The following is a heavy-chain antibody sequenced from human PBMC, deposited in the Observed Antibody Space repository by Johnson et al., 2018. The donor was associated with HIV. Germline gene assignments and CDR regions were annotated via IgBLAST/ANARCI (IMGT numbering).Heavy chain of an antibody. CDR2: ISWNSGSI. J-gene: IGHJ3*02. D-gene: IGHD2-21*02. CDR1: AFTLTNYA. V-gene: IGHV3-9*01. Sequence: VQLVESGGGVVQPGRSLRLSCAASAFTLTNYAIHWVRKAPGKGLEWVSGISWNSGSIGYADSVKGRFTISRDNAKNSLYLQMNSLRAEDTAVYYCAKDLVVVTARGAFDIWGQGTMVTVSS. CDR3: AKDLVVVTARGAFDI.